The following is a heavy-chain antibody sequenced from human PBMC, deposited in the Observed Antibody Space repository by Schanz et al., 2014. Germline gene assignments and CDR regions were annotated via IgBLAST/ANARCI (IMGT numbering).Heavy chain of an antibody. D-gene: IGHD2-15*01. V-gene: IGHV3-23*04. CDR3: AKARRKSNCSGGRCFHYSYYGMDV. J-gene: IGHJ6*02. Sequence: VQLVESGGGVVQPGGSLRLSCAASGFTFNSYAMTWVRQAPGKGLEWVSSISHSGGSKYYADSVKGRFTISRDNSKNILYLQMNSLRAEDTAVYYCAKARRKSNCSGGRCFHYSYYGMDVWGQGTTVTVSS. CDR2: ISHSGGSK. CDR1: GFTFNSYA.